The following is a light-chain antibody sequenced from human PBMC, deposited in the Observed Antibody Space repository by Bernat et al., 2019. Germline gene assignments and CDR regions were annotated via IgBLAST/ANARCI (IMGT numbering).Light chain of an antibody. CDR1: SSDVGDYDY. CDR2: EVN. J-gene: IGLJ2*01. Sequence: QSALTQPASVSGSPGQSITISCTGTSSDVGDYDYVSWYQQHPGKAPKLMIYEVNKRPSGVPDLFSGSKSDNTASLTVSGLQAEDEADYYCCSFSGSRYVAFGGGTRLTVL. CDR3: CSFSGSRYVA. V-gene: IGLV2-8*01.